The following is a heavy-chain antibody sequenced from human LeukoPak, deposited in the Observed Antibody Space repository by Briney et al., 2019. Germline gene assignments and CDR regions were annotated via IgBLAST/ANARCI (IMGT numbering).Heavy chain of an antibody. D-gene: IGHD4-17*01. CDR3: AKLLNDYGDYYFDY. J-gene: IGHJ4*02. V-gene: IGHV3-23*01. Sequence: PGGSLRLSCAASGFTFSGYGMHWVRQAPGQGLDWVSAISARDGSTYYADSVKGRFTISRDNSKNTLYLQMNSLRAEDTAVYYCAKLLNDYGDYYFDYWGQGTLVTVSS. CDR2: ISARDGST. CDR1: GFTFSGYG.